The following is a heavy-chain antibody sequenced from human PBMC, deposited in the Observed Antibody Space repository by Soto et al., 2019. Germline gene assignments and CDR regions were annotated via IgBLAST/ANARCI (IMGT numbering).Heavy chain of an antibody. D-gene: IGHD5-12*01. J-gene: IGHJ4*02. CDR2: ISYDGSNK. Sequence: QVQLVESGGGVVQPGRSLRLSCAASGFTCSSYAMHWVRQAPGKGLEWVAVISYDGSNKYYADSVKGRFTISRDNSKNTLYLQMNSLRAEDTAVYYCARGFVATILLVDYWGQGTLVTVSS. CDR3: ARGFVATILLVDY. V-gene: IGHV3-30-3*01. CDR1: GFTCSSYA.